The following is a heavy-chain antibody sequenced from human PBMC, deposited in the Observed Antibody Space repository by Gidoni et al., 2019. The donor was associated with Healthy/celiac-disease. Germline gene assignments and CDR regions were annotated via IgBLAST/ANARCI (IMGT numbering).Heavy chain of an antibody. D-gene: IGHD1-26*01. V-gene: IGHV3-33*01. CDR1: GFTFSSYG. CDR2: IWYDGSNK. J-gene: IGHJ4*02. CDR3: ARALEGSAPFDY. Sequence: QVQLVESGGGVVQPGRSLRLSCAASGFTFSSYGLHWVRQAPGKGLEWVAVIWYDGSNKYYADSGKGRFTISRDNSKNTLYLQMNSLRAEDTAVYYCARALEGSAPFDYWGQGTLVTVSS.